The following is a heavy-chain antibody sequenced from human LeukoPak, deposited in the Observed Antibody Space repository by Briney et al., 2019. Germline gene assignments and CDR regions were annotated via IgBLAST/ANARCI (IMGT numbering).Heavy chain of an antibody. V-gene: IGHV4-4*02. D-gene: IGHD2-21*01. CDR1: GDSIISNNW. CDR2: IYHTGST. CDR3: ARVHIGGYFDS. J-gene: IGHJ4*02. Sequence: KSSETLSLTCAVSGDSIISNNWWSCVRQPPGKGLEWIGEIYHTGSTNYNPSLKSRVTISADKSKNSFSLKLTSVTAADTAVYYCARVHIGGYFDSWGQGTLVTVSS.